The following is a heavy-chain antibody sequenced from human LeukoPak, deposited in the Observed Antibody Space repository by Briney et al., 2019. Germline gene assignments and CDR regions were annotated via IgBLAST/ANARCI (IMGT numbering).Heavy chain of an antibody. CDR3: ASGGKLLQTAMASFDY. CDR2: IWYDGSNK. D-gene: IGHD5-18*01. Sequence: PGGSLRLSCAASGFTFSSYAMSWVRQAPGKGLEWVAVIWYDGSNKYYADSVKGRFTISRDDSKNTLYLQMNSLRAEDTAVYYCASGGKLLQTAMASFDYWGQGTLVTVSS. CDR1: GFTFSSYA. V-gene: IGHV3-33*08. J-gene: IGHJ4*02.